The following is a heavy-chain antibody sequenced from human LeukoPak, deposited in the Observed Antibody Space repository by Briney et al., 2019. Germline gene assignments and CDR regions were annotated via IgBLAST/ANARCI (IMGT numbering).Heavy chain of an antibody. Sequence: PETLSLTCTVSGGSISSYYWSWIRQPPGKGLEWIGYISYSGSTNYNPSLKSRVTITVDTSKNQFSLKLSSVTAADTAVYYCAREGYDSNIYYKADYWGQGTLVTVSS. D-gene: IGHD3-22*01. J-gene: IGHJ4*02. CDR1: GGSISSYY. V-gene: IGHV4-59*01. CDR3: AREGYDSNIYYKADY. CDR2: ISYSGST.